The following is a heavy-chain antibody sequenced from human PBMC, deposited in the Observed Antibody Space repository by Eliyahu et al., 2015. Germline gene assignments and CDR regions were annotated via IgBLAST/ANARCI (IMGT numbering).Heavy chain of an antibody. V-gene: IGHV3-30*03. J-gene: IGHJ4*02. CDR1: GFXFRNYG. CDR2: MSYDGSNK. Sequence: QVQLVESGGGVVQPGGSLRLXCAVXGFXFRNYGXXWVRQAPGKGLEWVAVMSYDGSNKYYADSVKGRFTISRDNSKNTLFLQMNSLGAEDTALYYCARDTIGGALTLAAAGNKPPLCLDHWGQGTLVTVSS. D-gene: IGHD6-13*01. CDR3: ARDTIGGALTLAAAGNKPPLCLDH.